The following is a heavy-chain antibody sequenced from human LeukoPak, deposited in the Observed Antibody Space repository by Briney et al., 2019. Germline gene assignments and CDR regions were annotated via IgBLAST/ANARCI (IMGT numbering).Heavy chain of an antibody. CDR1: GYTFTSYY. CDR3: ARGWSGSWRPNFEY. D-gene: IGHD2-15*01. Sequence: ASVRVSCKASGYTFTSYYMHWVRQAPGQGLEWMGIINPSGGTTSYAQNFQGRVTMTRDTSTSTVYMELSSLISEDTAVYYCARGWSGSWRPNFEYWGREPWSPSPQ. J-gene: IGHJ4*02. CDR2: INPSGGTT. V-gene: IGHV1-46*01.